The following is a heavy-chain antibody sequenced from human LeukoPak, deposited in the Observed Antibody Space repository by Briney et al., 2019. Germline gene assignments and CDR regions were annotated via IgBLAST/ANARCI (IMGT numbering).Heavy chain of an antibody. Sequence: GGSLRLSCTASGFTFTTYAMSWVRQTPGKGLEWVAVISYDGSNKYYADSVKGRFTISRDNSKSTLYLQMNRLRAEDTALYYCAKSGGSSSTGLYWGQGTLVTVSS. CDR2: ISYDGSNK. J-gene: IGHJ4*02. CDR1: GFTFTTYA. D-gene: IGHD1-14*01. CDR3: AKSGGSSSTGLY. V-gene: IGHV3-30*18.